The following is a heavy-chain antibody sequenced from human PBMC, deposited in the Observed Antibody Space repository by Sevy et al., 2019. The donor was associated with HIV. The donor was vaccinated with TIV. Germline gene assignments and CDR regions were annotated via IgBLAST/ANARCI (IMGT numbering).Heavy chain of an antibody. D-gene: IGHD3-3*01. CDR1: GGSISSSSYY. J-gene: IGHJ4*02. CDR3: ARHTAYYDFWSGYYVPYYFDY. Sequence: SETLSLTCTVSGGSISSSSYYWGWIRQPPVKGLEWIGSIYYSGSTYYNPSLKSRVTISVDTSKNQFSLKQSSVTAADKAVYYCARHTAYYDFWSGYYVPYYFDYWGQGTLVTVSS. CDR2: IYYSGST. V-gene: IGHV4-39*01.